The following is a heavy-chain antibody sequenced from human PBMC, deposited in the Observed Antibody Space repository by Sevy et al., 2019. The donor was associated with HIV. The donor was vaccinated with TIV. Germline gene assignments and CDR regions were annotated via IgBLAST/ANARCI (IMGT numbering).Heavy chain of an antibody. CDR2: ISYDGSNK. D-gene: IGHD3-22*01. J-gene: IGHJ5*02. V-gene: IGHV3-30-3*01. Sequence: GGSLRLSCAASGFTFSSYAMHWVRQAPGKGLEWVAVISYDGSNKYYADSVKGRFTISRDNSKNTLYLQMNSLRAEDTAVYYCAREIEYYYDSSGYSPWFDPGAREPWSPSPQ. CDR1: GFTFSSYA. CDR3: AREIEYYYDSSGYSPWFDP.